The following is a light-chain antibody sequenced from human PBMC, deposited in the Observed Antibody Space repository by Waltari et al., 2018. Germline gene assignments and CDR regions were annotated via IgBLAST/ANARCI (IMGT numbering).Light chain of an antibody. CDR2: QDN. V-gene: IGLV3-1*01. J-gene: IGLJ1*01. CDR1: KLGDKY. Sequence: SYELTQPPSVSVSPGQTASITCSVDKLGDKYACWYQQKPGQSPVLVIYQDNNRPSGIPERFSGSKSGNTATLTISGAQALDEADYYCQAWDNTTPVFGTGTKVTVL. CDR3: QAWDNTTPV.